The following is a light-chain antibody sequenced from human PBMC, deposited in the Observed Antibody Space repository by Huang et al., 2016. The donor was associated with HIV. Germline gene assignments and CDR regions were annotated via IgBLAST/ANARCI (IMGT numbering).Light chain of an antibody. CDR2: GAS. CDR3: QKYDSAPRT. CDR1: HDISTF. J-gene: IGKJ1*01. Sequence: DIEMTQSPPPLSASIGERVTRTCRASHDISTFLAWYQQKPGSPPKLLIYGASIVQSGVPSRFSGSGSGTDFTLTINSLQPEDVANYYCQKYDSAPRTFGQGTKVEVK. V-gene: IGKV1-27*01.